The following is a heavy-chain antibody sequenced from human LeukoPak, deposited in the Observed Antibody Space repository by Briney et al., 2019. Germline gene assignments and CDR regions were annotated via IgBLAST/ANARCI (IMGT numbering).Heavy chain of an antibody. CDR2: TRNRANGHTT. J-gene: IGHJ4*02. V-gene: IGHV3-72*01. CDR3: ARAKGGSQFDY. D-gene: IGHD3-16*01. CDR1: GFTFNDHY. Sequence: PGGSLRLSCEASGFTFNDHYVDWVRQAPGKGLEWVGRTRNRANGHTTEYAASVKGRFIISRDDSKNSVYLQMNSLKTEDTAVYYCARAKGGSQFDYWGQGTLVTVSS.